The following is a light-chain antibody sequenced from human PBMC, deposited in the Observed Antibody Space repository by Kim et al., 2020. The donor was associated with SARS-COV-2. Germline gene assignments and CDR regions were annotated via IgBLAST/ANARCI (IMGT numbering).Light chain of an antibody. V-gene: IGKV3-11*01. CDR2: DAS. J-gene: IGKJ4*01. CDR1: QSVAAY. CDR3: QYGRT. Sequence: EIVLTQSPATLSLSPGERASLSCRASQSVAAYLAWYQQKPGQAPRLLIFDASNRATGIPVRFSASGSGTEFTLTISSLEPEDFAVYYFQYGRTFGVGTKVDIK.